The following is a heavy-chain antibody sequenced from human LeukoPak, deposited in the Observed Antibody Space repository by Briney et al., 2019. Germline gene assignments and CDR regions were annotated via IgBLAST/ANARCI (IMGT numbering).Heavy chain of an antibody. CDR1: GFTFNNYA. D-gene: IGHD3-10*01. V-gene: IGHV3-23*01. CDR2: ISGSGGNT. Sequence: GGSLRLSCAASGFTFNNYAMNWVRQAPGKGLEWVSSISGSGGNTYYADSVKGRFTIYRDNSKNTLYLQMNSLRAEDTAVYYCGCGVRGRRDYWGQGTLVTVSS. CDR3: GCGVRGRRDY. J-gene: IGHJ4*02.